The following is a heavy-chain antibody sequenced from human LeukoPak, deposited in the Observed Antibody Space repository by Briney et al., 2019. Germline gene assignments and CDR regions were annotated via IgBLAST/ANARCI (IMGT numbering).Heavy chain of an antibody. Sequence: PGGSLRPSCAASGFTFSSYSMNWVRQAPGKGLEWVSSISSSSSYIYYADSVKGRFTISRDNAKNSLYLQMNSLRAEDTAVYYCAQQVGYCSSGSCYFTYWGQGTLVTVSS. J-gene: IGHJ1*01. D-gene: IGHD2-15*01. CDR3: AQQVGYCSSGSCYFTY. CDR2: ISSSSSYI. CDR1: GFTFSSYS. V-gene: IGHV3-21*04.